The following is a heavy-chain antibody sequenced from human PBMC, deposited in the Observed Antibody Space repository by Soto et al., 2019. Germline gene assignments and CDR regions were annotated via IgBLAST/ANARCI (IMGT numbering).Heavy chain of an antibody. CDR2: ISYKGGST. J-gene: IGHJ3*02. CDR1: GFTLSDFS. D-gene: IGHD5-12*01. V-gene: IGHV3-64*01. Sequence: EVQLVESGGGLVQPGGSLRLSCAASGFTLSDFSMHWVRQAAGKGLEFVSAISYKGGSTYYANSVKGRFAISRDNSKNTLYLQMGSLRAEDMAVYYCARVSARGQAAFDIWGQGTMVTVSS. CDR3: ARVSARGQAAFDI.